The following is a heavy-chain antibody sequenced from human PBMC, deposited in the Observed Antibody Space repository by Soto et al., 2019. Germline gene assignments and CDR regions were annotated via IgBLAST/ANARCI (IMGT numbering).Heavy chain of an antibody. CDR2: IWDDGSNK. Sequence: GGSLRLSCAASGFTFSSYGMHWVHQAPGKGLEWVAVIWDDGSNKYYADSVKGRFTISRDKSKNTLYLQMNSLRAEDTAVYYCARDRYSSGWYDLDYWGQGTLVTVS. CDR3: ARDRYSSGWYDLDY. J-gene: IGHJ4*02. D-gene: IGHD6-19*01. CDR1: GFTFSSYG. V-gene: IGHV3-33*01.